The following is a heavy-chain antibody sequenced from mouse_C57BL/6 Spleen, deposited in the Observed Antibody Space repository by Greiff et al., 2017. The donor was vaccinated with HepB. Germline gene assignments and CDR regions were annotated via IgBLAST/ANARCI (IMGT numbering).Heavy chain of an antibody. J-gene: IGHJ3*01. V-gene: IGHV5-4*03. Sequence: EVMLVESGGGLVKPGGSLKLSCAASGFTFSSYAMSWVRQTPEKRLEWVATISDGGSYTYYPDNVKGRFTISRDNAKNNLYLQLSYLKSEDTATYYCARYNYGSRGFAYWGQGTLVTVSA. CDR2: ISDGGSYT. D-gene: IGHD1-1*01. CDR3: ARYNYGSRGFAY. CDR1: GFTFSSYA.